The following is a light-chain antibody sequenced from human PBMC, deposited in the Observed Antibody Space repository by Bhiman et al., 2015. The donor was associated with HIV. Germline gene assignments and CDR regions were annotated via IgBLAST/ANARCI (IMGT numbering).Light chain of an antibody. V-gene: IGLV3-1*01. CDR2: QDT. CDR1: KLGDKY. Sequence: SYELTQPPSVSVSPGQTATITCSGDKLGDKYVCWYQQKPGQSPVVVIYQDTKRPSGIPERFSGSNSGNTATLTISGTQAMDEADYYCQVWDITSHRVIFGGGTKLTVL. CDR3: QVWDITSHRVI. J-gene: IGLJ2*01.